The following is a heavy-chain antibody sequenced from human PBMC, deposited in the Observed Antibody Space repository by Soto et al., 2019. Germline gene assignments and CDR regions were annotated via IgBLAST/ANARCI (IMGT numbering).Heavy chain of an antibody. CDR1: GGSISSGGYY. Sequence: QVQLQESGPGLVKPSQTLSLTCTVPGGSISSGGYYWSWIRQHPGKGLEWIGYIYYSGSTYYNPSLRSRVTISVDASKNQFSLKLRSVTAADTAVYYCARDASGYGSAMDVWGQGTTVTVSS. D-gene: IGHD3-10*01. J-gene: IGHJ6*02. V-gene: IGHV4-31*03. CDR2: IYYSGST. CDR3: ARDASGYGSAMDV.